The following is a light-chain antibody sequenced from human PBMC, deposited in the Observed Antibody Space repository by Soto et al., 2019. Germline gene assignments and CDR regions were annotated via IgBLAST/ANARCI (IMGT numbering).Light chain of an antibody. CDR2: DAS. J-gene: IGKJ4*01. Sequence: DIQMTRSPSSVSASLGDRVTITCQASQDISNYLNWYQQKPGKAPKLLIYDASNLETGVPSRFSGSGSGTDFTFTISSLQPEDIATYYCQQYDNLPLTFGGGTKVDIK. V-gene: IGKV1-33*01. CDR3: QQYDNLPLT. CDR1: QDISNY.